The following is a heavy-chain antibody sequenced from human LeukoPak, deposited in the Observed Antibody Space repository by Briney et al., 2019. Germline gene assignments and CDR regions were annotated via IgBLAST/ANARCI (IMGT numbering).Heavy chain of an antibody. J-gene: IGHJ5*02. CDR3: ARGGRVVPAASDWFDP. Sequence: SETLSLTCTVSGGSISSHYWSWIRQPPGKGLEWIECISYSGSTNYNPSLKSRVTISVDTSKNQFSLKLSSVTAADTAVYYCARGGRVVPAASDWFDPWGQGTLVTVSS. V-gene: IGHV4-59*11. CDR1: GGSISSHY. CDR2: ISYSGST. D-gene: IGHD2-2*01.